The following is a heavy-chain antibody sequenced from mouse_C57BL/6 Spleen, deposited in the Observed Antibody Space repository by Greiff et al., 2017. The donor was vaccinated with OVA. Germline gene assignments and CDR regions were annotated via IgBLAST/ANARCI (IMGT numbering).Heavy chain of an antibody. CDR2: IYPGDGDT. CDR3: ARSDGSGYYFDY. Sequence: VQLQQSGAELVKPGASVKISCKASGYAFSSYWMNWVKQRPGKGLEWIGQIYPGDGDTNYNGKFKGKATLTADKSSSTAYMQLSSLTSEDSAVYFCARSDGSGYYFDYWGQGTTLTVSS. V-gene: IGHV1-80*01. CDR1: GYAFSSYW. J-gene: IGHJ2*01. D-gene: IGHD1-1*01.